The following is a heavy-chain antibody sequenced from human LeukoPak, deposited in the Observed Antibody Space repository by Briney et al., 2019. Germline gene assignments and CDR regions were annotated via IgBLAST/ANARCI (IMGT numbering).Heavy chain of an antibody. J-gene: IGHJ4*02. CDR1: GFTFRDAA. CDR3: ATKMATKGSFEY. Sequence: GGSLRLSCAVSGFTFRDAAMTWVRQAPGKGLEWASLISSSGNNAYYADSVKGRFTISRDNAKNSLYLQMNSLRDEDTAVYYCATKMATKGSFEYWGQGTLVTVSS. D-gene: IGHD5-24*01. CDR2: ISSSGNNA. V-gene: IGHV3-23*01.